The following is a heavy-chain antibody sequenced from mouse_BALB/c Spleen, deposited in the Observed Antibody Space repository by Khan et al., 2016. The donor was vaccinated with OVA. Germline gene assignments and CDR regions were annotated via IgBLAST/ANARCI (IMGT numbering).Heavy chain of an antibody. V-gene: IGHV3-2*02. D-gene: IGHD2-3*01. Sequence: EVKLLESGPGLVNPSQSLSLTCTVTGYSITSDYAWNWIRQFPGNKLEWMGYINYSGSTNYNPALKSRISLTRDKSKNQFFLQLNSVTTEDTATYYCARDGSRYNYAMDYWGQGTSVTVSS. CDR3: ARDGSRYNYAMDY. J-gene: IGHJ4*01. CDR2: INYSGST. CDR1: GYSITSDYA.